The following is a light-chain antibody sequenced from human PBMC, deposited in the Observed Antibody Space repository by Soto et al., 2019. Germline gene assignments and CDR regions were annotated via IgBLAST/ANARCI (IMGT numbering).Light chain of an antibody. J-gene: IGKJ1*01. CDR1: QTVSSN. CDR2: GAS. CDR3: QQYNNWPLT. V-gene: IGKV3-15*01. Sequence: VLTQSPGTLSLSPGERSTLSCMAIQTVSSNYLAWCQQTPGQAPRLLIYGASTRATGIPARFSGSGSGTEFTLTISTLQSEDFELYYCQQYNNWPLTFGQGTKVDIK.